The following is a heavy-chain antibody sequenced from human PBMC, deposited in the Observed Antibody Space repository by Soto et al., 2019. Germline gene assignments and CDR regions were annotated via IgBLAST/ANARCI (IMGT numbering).Heavy chain of an antibody. V-gene: IGHV1-69*02. J-gene: IGHJ6*03. Sequence: GASVKVDCKASGGTFSSDTISWVRQAPGQGLEWMGRIIPILGIANYAQKFQGRVTITADKSTSTAYMELSSLRSEDTAVYYCAGDNVAAAGPYYYYYYMDVWGKGTTVTVSS. CDR1: GGTFSSDT. CDR3: AGDNVAAAGPYYYYYYMDV. CDR2: IIPILGIA. D-gene: IGHD6-13*01.